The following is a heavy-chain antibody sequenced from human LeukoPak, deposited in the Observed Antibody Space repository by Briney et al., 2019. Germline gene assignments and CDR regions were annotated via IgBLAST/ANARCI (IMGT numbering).Heavy chain of an antibody. CDR1: GGSISSGGYY. CDR2: IYYSGST. J-gene: IGHJ4*02. Sequence: SETLSLTRTVSGGSISSGGYYWSWIRRHPGKGLEWIGYIYYSGSTYYNPSLKSRVTISVDTSKNQFSLKLSPVTAADTAVYYCARAGGYDSSGYYFDYWGQGTLVTVSS. V-gene: IGHV4-31*03. CDR3: ARAGGYDSSGYYFDY. D-gene: IGHD3-22*01.